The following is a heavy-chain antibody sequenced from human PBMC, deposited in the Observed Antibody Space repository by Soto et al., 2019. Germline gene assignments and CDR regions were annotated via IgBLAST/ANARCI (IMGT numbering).Heavy chain of an antibody. D-gene: IGHD6-13*01. J-gene: IGHJ5*02. Sequence: QVQLVQSGAEVKKPGSAVNVSRKASGGTFSSYAISWVRQAPGQGLEWMGGIIPIFGTANYAQKFQGRVTITADESTSTAYMELSSLRSEDTAVYYCARGTRAIAAAGPGGFEPWGQGTLVTVSS. CDR1: GGTFSSYA. CDR2: IIPIFGTA. V-gene: IGHV1-69*01. CDR3: ARGTRAIAAAGPGGFEP.